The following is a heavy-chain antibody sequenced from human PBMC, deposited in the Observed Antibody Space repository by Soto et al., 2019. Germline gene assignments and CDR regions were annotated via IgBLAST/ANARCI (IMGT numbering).Heavy chain of an antibody. J-gene: IGHJ6*02. CDR1: GGTFSSYA. Sequence: SVTVSCKASGGTFSSYAISWVRQAPGQGLEWMGGIIPIFGTANYAQKFQGRVTITADKSTSTAYMELSSLRSEDTAVCYCARGLRYDFWSGYFGYYYGMDVWGQGTTVTVSS. D-gene: IGHD3-3*01. V-gene: IGHV1-69*06. CDR2: IIPIFGTA. CDR3: ARGLRYDFWSGYFGYYYGMDV.